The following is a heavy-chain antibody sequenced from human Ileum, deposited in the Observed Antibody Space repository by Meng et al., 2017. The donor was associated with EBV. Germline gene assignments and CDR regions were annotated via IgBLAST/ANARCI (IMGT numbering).Heavy chain of an antibody. D-gene: IGHD1-26*01. Sequence: HVQLHESGPGLVKPSQTLSLTGYSSGVSISSGVYHWSWIRQPPGKGLEWIGCSGGTYYNPSLKSRLTISVDTSKNQFALKLDSATAADTAVYYCAIYAVGGSGQGYWGQGTLVTVSS. CDR3: AIYAVGGSGQGY. V-gene: IGHV4-30-4*01. CDR2: CSGGT. CDR1: GVSISSGVYH. J-gene: IGHJ4*02.